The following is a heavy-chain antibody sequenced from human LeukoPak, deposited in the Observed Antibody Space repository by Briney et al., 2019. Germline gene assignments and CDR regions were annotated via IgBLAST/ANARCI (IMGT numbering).Heavy chain of an antibody. Sequence: SETLSLTCTVSGGSISSSGYYWGWIRQPPGKGLEWIGSIYYSGTTFYSPSLKSRVTISVATSKNQFSLKLSSVTAADTAVYYCAIVVDTLGDDAFDIWGQGTMVTVSS. J-gene: IGHJ3*02. CDR1: GGSISSSGYY. CDR3: AIVVDTLGDDAFDI. V-gene: IGHV4-39*01. D-gene: IGHD3-22*01. CDR2: IYYSGTT.